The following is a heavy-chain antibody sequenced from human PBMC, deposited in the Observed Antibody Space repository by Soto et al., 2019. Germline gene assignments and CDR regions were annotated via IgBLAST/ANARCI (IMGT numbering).Heavy chain of an antibody. Sequence: KSSETLSLTCAVSGGSISSGGYSWSWIRQPPGKGLEWIGYIYHSGSTYYNPSLKSRVTISVDRSKNQFSLKLSSVTAADTAVYYCARAPVYDSSGYYYYYGMDVWGQGTTVTVSS. CDR2: IYHSGST. CDR3: ARAPVYDSSGYYYYYGMDV. D-gene: IGHD3-22*01. V-gene: IGHV4-30-2*01. J-gene: IGHJ6*02. CDR1: GGSISSGGYS.